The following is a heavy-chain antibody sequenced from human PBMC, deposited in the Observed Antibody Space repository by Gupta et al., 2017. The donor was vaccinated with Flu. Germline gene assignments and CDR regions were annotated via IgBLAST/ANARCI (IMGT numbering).Heavy chain of an antibody. CDR3: ARDHWQGEATSAVTQADS. D-gene: IGHD1-26*01. Sequence: MGWVRRAPGKGLEWVSTLSGSGSTTSYEDSVKGRFTISRDNSKSTLYLQMNSLRVDDTAIYYGARDHWQGEATSAVTQADSWGQGTPVSVSS. V-gene: IGHV3-23*01. J-gene: IGHJ4*02. CDR2: LSGSGSTT.